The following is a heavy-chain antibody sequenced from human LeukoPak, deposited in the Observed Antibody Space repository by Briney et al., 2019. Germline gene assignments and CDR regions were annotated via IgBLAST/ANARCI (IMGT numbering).Heavy chain of an antibody. CDR2: IYYSGST. Sequence: SETLSLTCTVSGGSIRSSSYYWGWIRQPPGKGLEWIGSIYYSGSTYYNPSLKSRVTISVDTSKNQFSLKLSSVTAADTAVYYCAREDIVVVPAAISYMDVWGKGTTVTVSS. D-gene: IGHD2-2*01. CDR1: GGSIRSSSYY. V-gene: IGHV4-39*07. CDR3: AREDIVVVPAAISYMDV. J-gene: IGHJ6*03.